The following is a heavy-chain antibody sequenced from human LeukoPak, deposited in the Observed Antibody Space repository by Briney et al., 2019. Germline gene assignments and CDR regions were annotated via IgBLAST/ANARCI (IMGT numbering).Heavy chain of an antibody. D-gene: IGHD2-15*01. CDR2: INPSGGST. CDR3: AREVSVGCSGGSCYYVIRPPPDSSGWPRFDY. Sequence: GASVKVSCKASGYTFTGYYMHWVRQAPGQGLEWMGIINPSGGSTSYAQKFQGRVTMTRDMSTSTVYMELSSLRSEDTAVYYCAREVSVGCSGGSCYYVIRPPPDSSGWPRFDYWGQGTLVTASS. CDR1: GYTFTGYY. V-gene: IGHV1-46*01. J-gene: IGHJ4*02.